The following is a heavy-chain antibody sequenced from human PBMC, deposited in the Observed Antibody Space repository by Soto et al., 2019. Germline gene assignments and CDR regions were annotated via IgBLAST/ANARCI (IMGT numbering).Heavy chain of an antibody. CDR2: ISYEGSNK. V-gene: IGHV3-30*18. CDR1: GFNFSDYA. CDR3: AKDWGTPVAGRFLDS. D-gene: IGHD6-19*01. Sequence: GGSLRLSCAASGFNFSDYAMHWVRQAPGKGLEWLAIISYEGSNKYSAGSVKGRFTISRDNSKNTLYLQMNSLRPEDTAVYYCAKDWGTPVAGRFLDSWGQGTPVTVSS. J-gene: IGHJ4*02.